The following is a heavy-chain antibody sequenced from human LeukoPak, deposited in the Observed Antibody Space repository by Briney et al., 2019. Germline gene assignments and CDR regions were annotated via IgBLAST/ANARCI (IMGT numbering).Heavy chain of an antibody. CDR3: ARVDCSGGSCSTWFDY. Sequence: SETLSLTCTVSGGSISSSSYYWGCIRQPPGKGLEWIGSIYYSGSTYYNPSLKSRVTISVDTSKNQFSLKLSSVTAADTAVYYCARVDCSGGSCSTWFDYWGHGTLVTVSS. V-gene: IGHV4-39*01. D-gene: IGHD2-15*01. CDR1: GGSISSSSYY. J-gene: IGHJ4*01. CDR2: IYYSGST.